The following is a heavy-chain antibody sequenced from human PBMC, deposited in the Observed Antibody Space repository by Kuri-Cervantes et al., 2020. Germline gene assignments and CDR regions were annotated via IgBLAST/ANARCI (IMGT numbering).Heavy chain of an antibody. Sequence: SCKASGGTFSSYAMSWVRQAPGKGLEWVSAISGSGGSTYYADSVKGRFTISRDNSKNTLYLQMNSLRAEDTAVYYCANPPYYDFWSGYYRAGYYYGMDVWGQGTTVTVSS. V-gene: IGHV3-23*01. D-gene: IGHD3-3*01. CDR2: ISGSGGST. CDR1: GGTFSSYA. J-gene: IGHJ6*02. CDR3: ANPPYYDFWSGYYRAGYYYGMDV.